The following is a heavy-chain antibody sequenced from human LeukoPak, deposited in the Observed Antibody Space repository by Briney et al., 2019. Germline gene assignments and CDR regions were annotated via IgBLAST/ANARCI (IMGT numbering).Heavy chain of an antibody. D-gene: IGHD3-3*01. CDR1: GYTLTELS. J-gene: IGHJ6*02. CDR3: ARGPLRFLEWLLYPYSADYYYGMDV. CDR2: FDPEDGET. V-gene: IGHV1-24*01. Sequence: ASVKVSCTVSGYTLTELSMHWVRQAPGKGLEWMGGFDPEDGETIYAQKFQGRVTMTEDTSTDTAYMELSSLRSEDTAVYYCARGPLRFLEWLLYPYSADYYYGMDVWGQGTTVTVSS.